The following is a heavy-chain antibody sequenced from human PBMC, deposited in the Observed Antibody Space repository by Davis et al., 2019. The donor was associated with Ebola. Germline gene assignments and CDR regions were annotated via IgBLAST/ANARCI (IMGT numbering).Heavy chain of an antibody. V-gene: IGHV1-18*01. CDR1: GYTFTSYG. D-gene: IGHD6-6*01. J-gene: IGHJ4*02. Sequence: AASVKVSCKASGYTFTSYGISWVRQAPGQGLEWMGRINPNSGSTSYAQKFQGRVTMTEDTSTDTAYMELSSLRSEDTAVYYCATDSIAARPLDYWGQGTLVTVSP. CDR2: INPNSGST. CDR3: ATDSIAARPLDY.